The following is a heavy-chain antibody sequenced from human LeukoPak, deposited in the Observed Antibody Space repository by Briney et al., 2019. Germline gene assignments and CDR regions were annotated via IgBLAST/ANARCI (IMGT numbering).Heavy chain of an antibody. V-gene: IGHV4-34*01. CDR3: ARGNRRTKIKKDGMDV. CDR2: INHSGST. Sequence: PSETLSLTCAVYGGSFSGYYWSWIRQPPGKGLEWIGEINHSGSTNYNPSLESRVTISVDTSKNQFSLKLSSVTAADTAVYYCARGNRRTKIKKDGMDVWGQGTTVTVSS. J-gene: IGHJ6*02. CDR1: GGSFSGYY.